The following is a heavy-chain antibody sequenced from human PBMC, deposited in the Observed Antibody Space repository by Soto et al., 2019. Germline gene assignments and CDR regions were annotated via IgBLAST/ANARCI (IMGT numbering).Heavy chain of an antibody. V-gene: IGHV4-4*02. CDR2: IHRSDMT. D-gene: IGHD1-26*01. J-gene: IGHJ4*02. CDR1: GASISSTDW. Sequence: QVQLQESGPGLVKPSGTLSLTCAVSGASISSTDWWSWVRQPPGKGLEWIGEIHRSDMTNYHPSLQSRAPISLDKSKKQFSLKLSSVTAADTAVYHCTRVYSGSYFDYWGQGTLVTVSS. CDR3: TRVYSGSYFDY.